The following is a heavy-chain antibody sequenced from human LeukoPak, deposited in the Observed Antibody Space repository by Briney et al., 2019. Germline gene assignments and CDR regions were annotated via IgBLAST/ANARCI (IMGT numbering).Heavy chain of an antibody. CDR1: GFTFSTYA. D-gene: IGHD3-10*01. J-gene: IGHJ5*02. Sequence: PGGSLRLSCAASGFTFSTYAMHWVRQAPGKGLEWVAVISYDGSSKYYADSVKGRFTISRDNSKNTLYLQMNSLRAEDTAVYYCARLFRYYYGSGPMRNWFDPWGQGTLVTVSS. CDR2: ISYDGSSK. V-gene: IGHV3-30*04. CDR3: ARLFRYYYGSGPMRNWFDP.